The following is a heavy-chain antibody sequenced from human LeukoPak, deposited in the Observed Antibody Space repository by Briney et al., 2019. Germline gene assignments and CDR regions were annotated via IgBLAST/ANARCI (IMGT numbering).Heavy chain of an antibody. CDR3: ARDGRDGYNRDYYYYMDV. J-gene: IGHJ6*03. CDR2: INPNSGGT. V-gene: IGHV1-2*02. CDR1: GYTFTGYY. D-gene: IGHD5-24*01. Sequence: GASVKVSCKASGYTFTGYYMHWVRQAPGQGLEWMGWINPNSGGTNYAQKFQGRVTMTRDTSISTAYMELSRLRSDDTAVYYCARDGRDGYNRDYYYYMDVWGKGTTVTVSS.